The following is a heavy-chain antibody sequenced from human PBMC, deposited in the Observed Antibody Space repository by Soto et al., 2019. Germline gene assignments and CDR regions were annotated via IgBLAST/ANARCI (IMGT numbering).Heavy chain of an antibody. CDR2: ISSNGGTT. Sequence: EVQLVESGGGLVQPGGSLRLSCAASGFTFSTYAMQWVRQAPGKGLEFVSSISSNGGTTNYAYSVKGRFTISRDNSRDTLYLQMVSLRPEDMAVYYCSRDGRAMNDYWGQGTLVTVSS. CDR3: SRDGRAMNDY. V-gene: IGHV3-64*01. CDR1: GFTFSTYA. D-gene: IGHD5-18*01. J-gene: IGHJ4*02.